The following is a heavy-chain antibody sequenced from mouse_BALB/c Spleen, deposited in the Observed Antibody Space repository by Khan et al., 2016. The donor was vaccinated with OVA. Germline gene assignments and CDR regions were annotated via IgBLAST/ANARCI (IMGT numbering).Heavy chain of an antibody. Sequence: QIQFVQSGPELKKPGETVKISCKVSGNTFTNYGMNWVKQAPGKGLKWMGWINTYTGEPTYADDFRGRFAFSLEPSASTSSLQIKHLTNEYTATYFWARRPHFSYVMVYWGQGTSVTVAA. CDR3: ARRPHFSYVMVY. J-gene: IGHJ4*01. CDR2: INTYTGEP. CDR1: GNTFTNYG. V-gene: IGHV9-3-1*01.